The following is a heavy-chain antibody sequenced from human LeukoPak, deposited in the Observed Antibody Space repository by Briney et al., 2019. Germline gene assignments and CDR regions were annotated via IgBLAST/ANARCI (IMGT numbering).Heavy chain of an antibody. CDR2: ISAYNGNT. V-gene: IGHV1-18*01. J-gene: IGHJ4*02. D-gene: IGHD3-10*01. CDR1: GYTFTSYG. Sequence: ASVKVSCKASGYTFTSYGISWVRQAPGQGLEWMGWISAYNGNTSYAQKLLGRVTMTSDTSTSTAYMELSSLRTDDTAVYFCARDYSGSGSYSDYWGQGTLVTVSS. CDR3: ARDYSGSGSYSDY.